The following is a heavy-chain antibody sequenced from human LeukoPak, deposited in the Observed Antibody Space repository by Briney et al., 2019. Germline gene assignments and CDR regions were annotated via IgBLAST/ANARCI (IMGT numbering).Heavy chain of an antibody. CDR3: ARGPYSSGWNIDY. J-gene: IGHJ4*02. CDR1: GGSISSYY. V-gene: IGHV4-59*01. Sequence: KPSETLSLTCTVSGGSISSYYWSWIRQPPGKGLEWIGYIYYSGSTNYNPSLKSQVTISVDTSKNQFSLKLSSVTAADTAVYYCARGPYSSGWNIDYWGQGTLVTVSS. D-gene: IGHD6-19*01. CDR2: IYYSGST.